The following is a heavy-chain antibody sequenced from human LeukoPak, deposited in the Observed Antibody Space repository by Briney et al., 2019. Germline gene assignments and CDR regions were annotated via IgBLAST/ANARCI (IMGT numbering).Heavy chain of an antibody. CDR1: GSTFSSYG. V-gene: IGHV3-33*01. Sequence: QPGRFLRLSCAASGSTFSSYGMHWVRQAPGKGLEWVAVIWYDGSNKCYADSVKGRFTISRDNSKNTLYLQMNSLRAEDTAVYYCAGDYGEYYYGMDVWGQGTTVTVSS. J-gene: IGHJ6*02. D-gene: IGHD4-17*01. CDR2: IWYDGSNK. CDR3: AGDYGEYYYGMDV.